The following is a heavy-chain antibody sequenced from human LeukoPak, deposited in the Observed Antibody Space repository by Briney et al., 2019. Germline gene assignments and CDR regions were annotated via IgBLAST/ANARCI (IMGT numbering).Heavy chain of an antibody. Sequence: PGGSLRLSCSASGFSFSTHGMTWVRQAPGKGLEWVSSIVGSGYRTFYADSAKGRFTISRDKSKNTVYLQMHSLRREDTAVYFCAKDVTEPSSVWGSYRSDSWGHGTLVTVSS. D-gene: IGHD3-16*02. J-gene: IGHJ5*01. CDR2: IVGSGYRT. V-gene: IGHV3-23*01. CDR3: AKDVTEPSSVWGSYRSDS. CDR1: GFSFSTHG.